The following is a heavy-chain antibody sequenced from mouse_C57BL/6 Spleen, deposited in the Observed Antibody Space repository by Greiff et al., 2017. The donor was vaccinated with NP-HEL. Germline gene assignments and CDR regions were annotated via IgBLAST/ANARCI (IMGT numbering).Heavy chain of an antibody. D-gene: IGHD1-1*01. Sequence: VQLQQSGTVLARPGASVKMSCKTSGYTFTSYWMHWVKQGPGQGLEWIGAIYPGNSDTSYNQKFKGKAKLTAVTSASTAYMELSSLTNEDSAVYYCTRSEYGSSYFDYWGQGTTLTVSS. CDR1: GYTFTSYW. V-gene: IGHV1-5*01. CDR2: IYPGNSDT. CDR3: TRSEYGSSYFDY. J-gene: IGHJ2*01.